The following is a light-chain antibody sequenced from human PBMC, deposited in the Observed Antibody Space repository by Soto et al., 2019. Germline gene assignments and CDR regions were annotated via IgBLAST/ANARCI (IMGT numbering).Light chain of an antibody. CDR1: QAISTW. J-gene: IGKJ3*01. CDR3: QQGNSFPL. CDR2: AAS. V-gene: IGKV1-12*01. Sequence: DIQMTQSPSSVSASVGDRVTIACRASQAISTWLAWYQQKPGKAPKLLLFAASSLQSGVPSRFSGSGAGTDFTLTISSLQPEDFATYYCQQGNSFPLFCHGTKVHI.